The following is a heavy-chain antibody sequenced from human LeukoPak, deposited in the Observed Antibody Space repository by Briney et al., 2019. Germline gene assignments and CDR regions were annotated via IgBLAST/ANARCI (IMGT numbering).Heavy chain of an antibody. D-gene: IGHD2-2*01. CDR1: GGTFSSYA. V-gene: IGHV1-69*13. CDR3: ARDSGVVPAAMRYYYFMDV. Sequence: SVKVSCKASGGTFSSYAISWVRQAPGQGLEWMGGIIPIFGTANYAQKFQDRVTITADGSTSTAYMELSSLRSEDTAVYYCARDSGVVPAAMRYYYFMDVWGKGTTVTVSS. J-gene: IGHJ6*03. CDR2: IIPIFGTA.